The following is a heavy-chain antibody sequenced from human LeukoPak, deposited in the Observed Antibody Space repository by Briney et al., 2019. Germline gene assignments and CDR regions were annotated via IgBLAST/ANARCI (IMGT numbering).Heavy chain of an antibody. V-gene: IGHV3-49*03. J-gene: IGHJ5*02. CDR2: IRSEAYGGTT. CDR1: GFTFGDYA. CDR3: TRVATTVTRLYNWFDP. Sequence: GGSLRLSCTASGFTFGDYAMSWFRQAPGKGLEWVGFIRSEAYGGTTEYAASVKGRFTISRDDSKSIAYLQMNSLKTEDTAVYYCTRVATTVTRLYNWFDPWGQGTLVTVSS. D-gene: IGHD4-17*01.